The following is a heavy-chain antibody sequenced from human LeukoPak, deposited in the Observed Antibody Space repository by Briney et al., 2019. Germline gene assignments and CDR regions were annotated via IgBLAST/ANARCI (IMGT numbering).Heavy chain of an antibody. Sequence: SETLSLTCTVSGGSIRSGSHYWSWIRQPAGKGLEWIGHIFTSGSTNLNPSLKSRVTMSVDTSKNQFSLKLSSVTAADTAVYYCADEGVAAAGQFDYWGQGTLVTVSS. D-gene: IGHD6-13*01. J-gene: IGHJ4*02. CDR1: GGSIRSGSHY. V-gene: IGHV4-61*09. CDR3: ADEGVAAAGQFDY. CDR2: IFTSGST.